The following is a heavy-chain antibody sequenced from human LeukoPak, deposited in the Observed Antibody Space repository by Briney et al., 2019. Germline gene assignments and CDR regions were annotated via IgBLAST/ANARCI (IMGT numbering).Heavy chain of an antibody. V-gene: IGHV4-39*07. CDR2: IYHSGST. CDR1: GGSISSGSYY. D-gene: IGHD3-22*01. CDR3: ARDVSSGYYFPLDY. Sequence: PSQTLSLTCSVSGGSISSGSYYWGWIRQPPGKGLEWIGSIYHSGSTYYNPSLKSRVTISVDTSKNQFSLKLSSVTAADTAVYYCARDVSSGYYFPLDYWGQGTLVTVSS. J-gene: IGHJ4*02.